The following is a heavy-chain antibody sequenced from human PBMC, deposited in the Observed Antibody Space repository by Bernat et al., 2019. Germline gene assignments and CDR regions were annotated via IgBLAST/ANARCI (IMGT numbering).Heavy chain of an antibody. D-gene: IGHD1-26*01. CDR1: GYTLTELS. J-gene: IGHJ3*02. Sequence: QVQLVQSGAEVKKPGASVKVSCKVSGYTLTELSMHWVRQAPGKGLEWMGGFDPEDGETIYAQKFQGRGTLTEDTSTGTAYMGLSSLRSEDTAVYYCATDKPFFGKGMTGELLPFDIWGQGTMVTVSS. V-gene: IGHV1-24*01. CDR3: ATDKPFFGKGMTGELLPFDI. CDR2: FDPEDGET.